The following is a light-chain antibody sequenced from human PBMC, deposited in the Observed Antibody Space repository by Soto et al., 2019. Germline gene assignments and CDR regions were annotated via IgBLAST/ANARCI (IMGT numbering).Light chain of an antibody. CDR3: CSYAGTSTHTV. Sequence: QSALTQPASVSGSPGQSITISCTGTSSDVGSYKLVSWYQQHPGKAPKLMISEVSKRPSGISDRFSGSKSGSTASLTISGLQAEDEAEYYCCSYAGTSTHTVFGGGTQRTGL. V-gene: IGLV2-23*02. CDR2: EVS. CDR1: SSDVGSYKL. J-gene: IGLJ7*01.